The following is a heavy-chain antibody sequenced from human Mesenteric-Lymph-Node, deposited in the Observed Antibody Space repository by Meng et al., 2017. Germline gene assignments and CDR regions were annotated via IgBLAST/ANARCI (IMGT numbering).Heavy chain of an antibody. Sequence: SGPTLAKPTETLTLTCTVSGFSLSNARMGVSWIRQPPGKALEWLAHIFSNDEKSYSTSLKSRLTISKDTSKSQVVLTMTNMDPVDTATYYCARIRGEQWLYYFDYWGQGTLVTVSS. J-gene: IGHJ4*02. CDR2: IFSNDEK. D-gene: IGHD6-19*01. CDR3: ARIRGEQWLYYFDY. CDR1: GFSLSNARMG. V-gene: IGHV2-26*01.